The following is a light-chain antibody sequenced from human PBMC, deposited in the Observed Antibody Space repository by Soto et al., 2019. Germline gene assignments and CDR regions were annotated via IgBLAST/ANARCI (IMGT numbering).Light chain of an antibody. CDR1: SSDIGDYNY. CDR2: EVY. Sequence: QSALTQPASVSGSPGQSITIPCTGTSSDIGDYNYVSWYQQHPGKAPKLLIYEVYNRPSGVSNRFSGSKSGSTASLTISGLQTGDEADYYCSSYSNTTTLYVFGTGTNVTVL. CDR3: SSYSNTTTLYV. V-gene: IGLV2-14*01. J-gene: IGLJ1*01.